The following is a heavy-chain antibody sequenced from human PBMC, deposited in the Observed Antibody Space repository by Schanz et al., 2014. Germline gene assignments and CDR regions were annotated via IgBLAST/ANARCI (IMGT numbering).Heavy chain of an antibody. J-gene: IGHJ4*02. CDR3: VKTDAGWRFDY. CDR1: GFTFRTYA. CDR2: ISHDGSKE. Sequence: QVQLVESGGGVVQPGGSLRLSCTVSGFTFRTYAVHWVRQAPGMGLEWVAAISHDGSKEFYIDSVKGRFTISRDNSRNTVYLQMNNVGVDDTATYYCVKTDAGWRFDYWGQGTLVIVSS. D-gene: IGHD6-19*01. V-gene: IGHV3-30*18.